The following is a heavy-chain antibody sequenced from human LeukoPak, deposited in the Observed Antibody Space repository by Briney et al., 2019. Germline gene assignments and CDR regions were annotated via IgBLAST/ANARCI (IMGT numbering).Heavy chain of an antibody. CDR1: GFTFSSYG. J-gene: IGHJ3*02. CDR2: ISSDGSNK. D-gene: IGHD1-1*01. V-gene: IGHV3-30*18. CDR3: AKDQGTDAFDI. Sequence: PGGSLRLSCAASGFTFSSYGMHWVRQAPGKGLEWVAVISSDGSNKYYADSVKGRFTISRDNSKNTLYLQMNSLRAEDTAVYYCAKDQGTDAFDIWGQGTMVTVSS.